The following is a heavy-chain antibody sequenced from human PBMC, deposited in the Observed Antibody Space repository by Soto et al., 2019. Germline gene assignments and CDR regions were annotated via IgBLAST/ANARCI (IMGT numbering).Heavy chain of an antibody. V-gene: IGHV1-8*01. CDR2: MNPNSGST. D-gene: IGHD4-17*01. Sequence: ASVKVSCKASGYTFTRYDINWVRQATGQGLEWMGWMNPNSGSTGSVQKFQDRVTMTRNTSISTAYMELSSLRSEDTAVYYCAISYGDYVAFDYWGQGTLVTVSS. CDR1: GYTFTRYD. J-gene: IGHJ4*02. CDR3: AISYGDYVAFDY.